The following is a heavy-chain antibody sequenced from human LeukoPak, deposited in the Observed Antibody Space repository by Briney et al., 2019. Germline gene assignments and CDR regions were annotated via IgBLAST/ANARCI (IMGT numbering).Heavy chain of an antibody. CDR1: GFTFSNYW. V-gene: IGHV3-74*01. CDR2: IDTDGSTT. Sequence: GGSLRLSCAASGFTFSNYWMHWVRQAPGKGLVWVSRIDTDGSTTSYADPVKGRFIISRDNAKNTLYLQMNSLRAEDTAVYYCARGGLEPTDYWGQGTLVTVSS. J-gene: IGHJ4*02. CDR3: ARGGLEPTDY. D-gene: IGHD1-1*01.